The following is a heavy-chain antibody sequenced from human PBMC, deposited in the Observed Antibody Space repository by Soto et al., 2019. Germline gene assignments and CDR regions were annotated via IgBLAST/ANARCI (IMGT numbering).Heavy chain of an antibody. CDR3: AREPMSGSYSDDYYYYGMDV. CDR1: GGTFSSYA. D-gene: IGHD6-19*01. Sequence: QVQLVQYGAEVKKPGSSVKVSCKASGGTFSSYAISWVRQAPGQGLEWMGGIIPIFGTANYAQKFQGRVTITADKSTSTAYMELSSLRSEDTALYYCAREPMSGSYSDDYYYYGMDVWGQGTTVTVSS. J-gene: IGHJ6*02. CDR2: IIPIFGTA. V-gene: IGHV1-69*06.